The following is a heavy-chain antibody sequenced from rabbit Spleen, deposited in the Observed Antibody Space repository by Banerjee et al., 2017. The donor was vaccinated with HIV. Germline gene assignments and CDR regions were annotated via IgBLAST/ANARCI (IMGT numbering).Heavy chain of an antibody. CDR3: ARDTSSSFSSYGMDL. D-gene: IGHD1-1*01. Sequence: QEQLKETGGGLVKPGGTLTLTCKASGISFGISDYMCWVRQAPGKGLEWVACIYTGSGGTTYYASWAKGRFTVSKTSSTTVTLQMTSLTVADTATYFCARDTSSSFSSYGMDLWGQGTLVTVS. CDR1: GISFGISDY. CDR2: IYTGSGGTT. J-gene: IGHJ6*01. V-gene: IGHV1S45*01.